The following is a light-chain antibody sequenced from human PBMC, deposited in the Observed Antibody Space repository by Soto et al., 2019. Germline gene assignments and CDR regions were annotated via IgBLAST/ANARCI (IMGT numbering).Light chain of an antibody. CDR1: QSVSGSY. CDR3: QQRNMWPIT. J-gene: IGKJ5*01. V-gene: IGKV3D-20*02. CDR2: DGY. Sequence: VLTKSPGTLLLSKGVRATLSCRASQSVSGSYLAWYQQKPGQPPRLLIYDGYYRATDTPPRFSGSGSGTDFTLTISSLEPADSAVYYCQQRNMWPITFGQGTRLEIK.